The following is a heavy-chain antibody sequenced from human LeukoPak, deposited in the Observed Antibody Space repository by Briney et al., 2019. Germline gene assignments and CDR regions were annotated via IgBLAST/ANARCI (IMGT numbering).Heavy chain of an antibody. V-gene: IGHV3-48*03. CDR3: ARGLMGYIYGYHAY. Sequence: GGSLSLSCAASGFTLSNYEMNWVRQAPGKGLEWVSYISSSGETIYYTDSVRGRFTISRDNAKNSLFLQMNSLRAEDTAVYFCARGLMGYIYGYHAYWGQGTLVTVSS. CDR1: GFTLSNYE. CDR2: ISSSGETI. J-gene: IGHJ4*02. D-gene: IGHD5-18*01.